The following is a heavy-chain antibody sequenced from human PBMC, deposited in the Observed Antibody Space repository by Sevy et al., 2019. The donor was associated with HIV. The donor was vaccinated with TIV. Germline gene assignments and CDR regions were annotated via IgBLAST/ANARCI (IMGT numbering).Heavy chain of an antibody. V-gene: IGHV3-7*03. J-gene: IGHJ4*02. CDR3: GNYYTASGSSDY. CDR1: GFTFSSYW. D-gene: IGHD3-10*01. Sequence: GGSLRLSCAASGFTFSSYWMTWVRQPPGKGLEWVANINQGGSERNYVDSVKGRFIISRDNAENSLYLQMNSLRAEDTAVYYRGNYYTASGSSDYWGQGTLVTVSS. CDR2: INQGGSER.